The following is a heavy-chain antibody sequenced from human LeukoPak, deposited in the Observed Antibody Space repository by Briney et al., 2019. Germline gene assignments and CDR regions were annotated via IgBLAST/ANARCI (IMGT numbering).Heavy chain of an antibody. D-gene: IGHD3-16*01. CDR3: ARSLVFTGESFDY. CDR1: GFTFSSYA. Sequence: PGGSLRLSCAASGFTFSSYAMHWVRQAPGKGLEWVAVISYDGSNKYYADSVKGRFTISRDNSKNTLYLQMNSLRAEDTAVYYCARSLVFTGESFDYWGQGTLVTVSS. V-gene: IGHV3-30-3*01. J-gene: IGHJ4*02. CDR2: ISYDGSNK.